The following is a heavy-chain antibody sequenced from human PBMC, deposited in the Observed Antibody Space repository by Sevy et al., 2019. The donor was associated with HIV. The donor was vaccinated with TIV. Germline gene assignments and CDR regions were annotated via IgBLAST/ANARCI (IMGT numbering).Heavy chain of an antibody. V-gene: IGHV3-23*01. Sequence: GGFLRLSCAASGFTFSSYAMSWVRQAPGKGLEWVSPIMGSGVSTYYADSVKGRFTISRVNSKNTLYLQMNSLGADDTAVYYCAKDVSGGKLDYWGQGTLVTVSS. D-gene: IGHD2-15*01. CDR1: GFTFSSYA. CDR2: IMGSGVST. CDR3: AKDVSGGKLDY. J-gene: IGHJ4*02.